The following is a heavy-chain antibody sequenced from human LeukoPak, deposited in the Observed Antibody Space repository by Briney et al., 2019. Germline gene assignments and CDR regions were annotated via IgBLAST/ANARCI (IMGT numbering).Heavy chain of an antibody. D-gene: IGHD5-18*01. CDR2: ISDDGSNK. CDR3: ARGYSYGFDY. V-gene: IGHV3-30*03. Sequence: GGSLRLSCAASGFTFSNYAMYWVRQAPGKGLEWVTYISDDGSNKDYVESVKGRFTISRDNSKNMLYLQMNSLRAEDTAVYYCARGYSYGFDYWGQGTLVTVSS. J-gene: IGHJ4*02. CDR1: GFTFSNYA.